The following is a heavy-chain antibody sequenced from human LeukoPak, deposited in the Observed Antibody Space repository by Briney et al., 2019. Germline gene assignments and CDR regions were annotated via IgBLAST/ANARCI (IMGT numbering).Heavy chain of an antibody. Sequence: PSETLSLTCTVSGGSISNYYWSWIRQPPGKGLEWIGYIYYSGNTNYNPSLKSRVTISVDTSKNQFSLKLSSVTAADTAVYYCAGWGGSKPKPSYYYYYMDVWGKGTTVTVSS. CDR2: IYYSGNT. CDR3: AGWGGSKPKPSYYYYYMDV. J-gene: IGHJ6*03. D-gene: IGHD3-3*01. V-gene: IGHV4-59*01. CDR1: GGSISNYY.